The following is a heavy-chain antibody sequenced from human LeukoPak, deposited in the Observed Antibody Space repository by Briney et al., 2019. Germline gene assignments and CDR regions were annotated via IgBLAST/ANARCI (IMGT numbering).Heavy chain of an antibody. CDR2: IKQDGRVK. J-gene: IGHJ4*02. CDR3: AKDGDFWSGPPYY. D-gene: IGHD3-3*01. Sequence: GGSLRLSCVASGFTFPNYWMSWVRQAPEKGLEWVANIKQDGRVKQYVDSMKGRFTISRDNAKNSLYLQMNSLRAEDTAVYYCAKDGDFWSGPPYYWGQGTLVTVSS. CDR1: GFTFPNYW. V-gene: IGHV3-7*01.